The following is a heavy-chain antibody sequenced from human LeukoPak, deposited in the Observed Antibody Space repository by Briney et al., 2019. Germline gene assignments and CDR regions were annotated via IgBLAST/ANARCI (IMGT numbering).Heavy chain of an antibody. J-gene: IGHJ5*02. CDR1: GFTFSSYE. CDR2: ISSSGSTI. D-gene: IGHD3-22*01. V-gene: IGHV3-48*03. CDR3: ASVYYDSSGYSELDLNWFDP. Sequence: PGGSLRLSCAASGFTFSSYEMNWVRQAPGKGLEWVSYISSSGSTIYYADSVEGRFTISRDNAKNSLYLQMNSLRAEDTAVYYCASVYYDSSGYSELDLNWFDPWAQGTLVTVSS.